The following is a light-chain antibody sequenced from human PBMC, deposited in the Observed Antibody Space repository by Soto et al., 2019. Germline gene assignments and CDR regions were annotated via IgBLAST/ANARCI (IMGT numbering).Light chain of an antibody. CDR3: QQYSAYWT. V-gene: IGKV1-5*01. Sequence: QSPSTLSAAVGDRVTITCRASRSINRWLAWYQQKPGKAPKLIISDASNLENGVPSRFSGSGSGTEFTLTISSLQSDDFATYYCQQYSAYWTFGQGTRWIS. J-gene: IGKJ1*01. CDR1: RSINRW. CDR2: DAS.